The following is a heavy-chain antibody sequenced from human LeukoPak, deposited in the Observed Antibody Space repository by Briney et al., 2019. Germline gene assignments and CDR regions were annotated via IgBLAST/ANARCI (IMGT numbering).Heavy chain of an antibody. D-gene: IGHD5-18*01. J-gene: IGHJ2*01. CDR1: GFTFSSYG. CDR3: ARDEGYTYGTYWYFDL. CDR2: IRYDGSNK. Sequence: GRCLRLSCAASGFTFSSYGIHWVRPAPGKGMEWEAVIRYDGSNKYYADSVKGRFTISRDNSKNTLYLQMNSLRAEDTAVYYCARDEGYTYGTYWYFDLWGRGTLVTVSS. V-gene: IGHV3-33*01.